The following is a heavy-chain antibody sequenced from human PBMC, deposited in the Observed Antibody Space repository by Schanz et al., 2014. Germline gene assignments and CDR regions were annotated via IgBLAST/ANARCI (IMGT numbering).Heavy chain of an antibody. V-gene: IGHV4-59*11. D-gene: IGHD1-1*01. CDR1: GVSISSHF. J-gene: IGHJ3*02. CDR2: IHSSGAT. Sequence: QVQLQESGPGLVKPSETLSLTCTVSGVSISSHFWNWIRQPPGKGLEWIGYIHSSGATIYNPSFKSRLTISIDRSKNQFSLKLNSVTAADTAVYFCAGLELSRGDDIWGQGTMVTVSS. CDR3: AGLELSRGDDI.